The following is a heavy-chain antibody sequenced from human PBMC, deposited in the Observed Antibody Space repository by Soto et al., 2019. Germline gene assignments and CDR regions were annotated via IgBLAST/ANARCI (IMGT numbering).Heavy chain of an antibody. CDR1: GFTFSSYA. CDR2: ISGSGGST. D-gene: IGHD2-15*01. CDR3: AKAARGRVVVVAVTHHWFDP. V-gene: IGHV3-23*01. Sequence: GGSLRLSCAASGFTFSSYAMSWVRQAPGKGLEWVSAISGSGGSTYYADSVKGRFTISRDNSKNTLYLQMNSLRAEDTAVYYCAKAARGRVVVVAVTHHWFDPWGQGTLVTVSS. J-gene: IGHJ5*02.